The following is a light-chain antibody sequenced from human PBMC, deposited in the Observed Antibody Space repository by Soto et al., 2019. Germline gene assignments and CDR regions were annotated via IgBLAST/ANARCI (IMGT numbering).Light chain of an antibody. J-gene: IGLJ2*01. CDR2: IYSDGSH. CDR1: SEHSTYA. Sequence: QPVLTQSPSASASLGASVKVTCTLNSEHSTYAIAWHRQQPEKGPRYLMRIYSDGSHVRGDGIPDRFLGFSSGAERHLTISSLQSDDEAEYYCQTWGAGSVVFGGGTKVTVL. V-gene: IGLV4-69*01. CDR3: QTWGAGSVV.